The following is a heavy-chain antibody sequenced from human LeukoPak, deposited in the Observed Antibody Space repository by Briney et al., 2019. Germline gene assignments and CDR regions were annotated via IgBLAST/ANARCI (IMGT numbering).Heavy chain of an antibody. CDR3: ARVGGWLQFNYYYYGMDV. CDR1: GYTLTELS. D-gene: IGHD5-24*01. J-gene: IGHJ6*02. Sequence: GASVKVSCKVSGYTLTELSMHWVRQAPGKGLEWMGWMNPNSGNTGYAQKFQGRVTMTRNTSISTAYMELSSLRSEDTAVYYCARVGGWLQFNYYYYGMDVWGQGTTVTVSS. CDR2: MNPNSGNT. V-gene: IGHV1-8*01.